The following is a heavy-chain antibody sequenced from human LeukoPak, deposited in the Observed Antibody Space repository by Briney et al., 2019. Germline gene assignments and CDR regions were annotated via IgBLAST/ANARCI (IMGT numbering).Heavy chain of an antibody. J-gene: IGHJ4*02. CDR2: INPSGGSA. V-gene: IGHV1-46*01. Sequence: ASVKESCKASGYTFINYYMHWVRQPPAQGLEWMGIINPSGGSAYYAQKFQGRVTMTSDVSTSTFHMELSSLRSEDTAVYYCARPVDTASLVNWGQGTLVTVSS. CDR1: GYTFINYY. CDR3: ARPVDTASLVN. D-gene: IGHD5-18*01.